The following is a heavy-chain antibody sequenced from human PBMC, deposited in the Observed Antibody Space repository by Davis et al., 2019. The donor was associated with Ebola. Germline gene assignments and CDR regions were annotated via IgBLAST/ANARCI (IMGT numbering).Heavy chain of an antibody. D-gene: IGHD6-19*01. Sequence: GESLKISCAASGFTFTIFDMHWVRQAPGRGLEWVAFVRSHGSDDHYADSVKGRFTISRDNSKNTLYLQMNSLRVEDTAIYYCAKDTSNVWFDVWGQGTMVTVSS. CDR2: VRSHGSDD. J-gene: IGHJ3*01. V-gene: IGHV3-30*02. CDR3: AKDTSNVWFDV. CDR1: GFTFTIFD.